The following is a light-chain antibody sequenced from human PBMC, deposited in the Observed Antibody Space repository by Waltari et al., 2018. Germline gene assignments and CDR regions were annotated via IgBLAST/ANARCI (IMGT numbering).Light chain of an antibody. CDR1: NIASKN. CDR2: RST. CDR3: QVWDNFTLI. V-gene: IGLV3-9*01. J-gene: IGLJ2*01. Sequence: SYELTQALSVSVALGQTAKIPCEGINIASKNVHWYQQKPGQAPVLVIFRSTDRPSGIPEQFSGSNSGNTATLTISRAQAGDEADYYCQVWDNFTLIFGGGTKLTVL.